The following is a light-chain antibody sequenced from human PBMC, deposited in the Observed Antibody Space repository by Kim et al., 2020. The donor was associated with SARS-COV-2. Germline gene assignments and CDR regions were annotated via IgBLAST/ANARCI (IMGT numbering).Light chain of an antibody. CDR3: QQSFDKPIT. J-gene: IGKJ5*01. Sequence: DIQMTQFPSSLSASVGDRVTITCRASQKISNYLSWYQQKRPGTSPKLLIYDGFSFHSGVPPRFSGSLSGTNFSLTIRGLQPEDFATYYCQQSFDKPITFGQGTRLEIK. CDR1: QKISNY. V-gene: IGKV1-39*01. CDR2: DGF.